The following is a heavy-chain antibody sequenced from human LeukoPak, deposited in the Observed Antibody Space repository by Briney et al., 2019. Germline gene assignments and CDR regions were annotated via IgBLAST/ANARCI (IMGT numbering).Heavy chain of an antibody. J-gene: IGHJ4*02. CDR1: GFTFGDYA. CDR3: TRVRRYFDWQGEGYYFDY. D-gene: IGHD3-9*01. Sequence: GGSLRLSXTASGFTFGDYAMSWFRQSPGKGLEWVGFIRSKAYVGTTEYAASVKGRFTISRDNSKSIAYLQMNSLKTEDTAVYYCTRVRRYFDWQGEGYYFDYWGQGTLVTVSS. V-gene: IGHV3-49*03. CDR2: IRSKAYVGTT.